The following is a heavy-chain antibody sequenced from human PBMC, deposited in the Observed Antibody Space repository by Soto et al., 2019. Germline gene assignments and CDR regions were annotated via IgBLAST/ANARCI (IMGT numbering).Heavy chain of an antibody. CDR3: ARDRARYDSSGRDAFDI. CDR1: GGSISSYY. D-gene: IGHD3-22*01. Sequence: PSETLSLTCTVSGGSISSYYWSWIRQPPGKGLEWIGYIYYSGSTNYNPSLKSRVTISVDTSKNQFSLRLSSVTAADTAVYYCARDRARYDSSGRDAFDIWGQGTMVTVS. J-gene: IGHJ3*02. V-gene: IGHV4-59*01. CDR2: IYYSGST.